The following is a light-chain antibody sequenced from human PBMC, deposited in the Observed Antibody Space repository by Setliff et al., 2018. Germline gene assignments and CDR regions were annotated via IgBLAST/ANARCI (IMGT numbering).Light chain of an antibody. CDR2: DVS. Sequence: QSVLTQPASVSGSPGQSITISCTGSSTDVGRYIFVSWYQQHPGKAPRLMIFDVSNRPSGVSNRFSGSKSGSTASLTISGLQPEDEADYYCSPYTSSSTRVFGTGTKVTVL. CDR1: STDVGRYIF. V-gene: IGLV2-14*03. CDR3: SPYTSSSTRV. J-gene: IGLJ1*01.